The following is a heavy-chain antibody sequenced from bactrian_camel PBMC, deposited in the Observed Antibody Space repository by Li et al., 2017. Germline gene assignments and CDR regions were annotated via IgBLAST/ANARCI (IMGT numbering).Heavy chain of an antibody. J-gene: IGHJ4*01. V-gene: IGHV3S53*01. CDR1: GDTTSGNKC. D-gene: IGHD3*01. CDR2: ISDDGIT. CDR3: VNGASDVGYNY. Sequence: HVQLVESGGGSVKTGQSLRLSCRASGDTTSGNKCMGWLRQAPGKEREEVASISDDGITHYADSVKDRFTVSKDNAKNTLYLQLNSLKTEDTAMYYCVNGASDVGYNYWGQGTQVTVS.